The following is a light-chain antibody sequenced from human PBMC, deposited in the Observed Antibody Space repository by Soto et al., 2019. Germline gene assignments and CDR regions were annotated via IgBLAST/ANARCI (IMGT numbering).Light chain of an antibody. J-gene: IGKJ3*01. CDR2: ESF. Sequence: ETVLTQPPGTLSLSPGERATLSCRASQDIGSSLAWYQQNPGQAPRLLMYESFKRETGIPDRFSGSGSGTDFTLTISRLEPEDFAMYCCQQYGRSPFSFGPGTKVDSK. CDR1: QDIGSS. V-gene: IGKV3-20*01. CDR3: QQYGRSPFS.